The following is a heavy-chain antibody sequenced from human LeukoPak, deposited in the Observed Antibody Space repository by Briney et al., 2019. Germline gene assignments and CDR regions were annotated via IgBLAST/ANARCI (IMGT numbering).Heavy chain of an antibody. D-gene: IGHD6-13*01. V-gene: IGHV4-34*01. Sequence: SETPSLTCAVYGGSFSGYYWSWIRQPPGKGLEWIGEINHSGSTNYNPSLKSRVTISVDTSKNQFSLKLSSVTAADTAVYYCARHSNSSSWYDYWGQGTLVTVSS. CDR1: GGSFSGYY. J-gene: IGHJ4*02. CDR2: INHSGST. CDR3: ARHSNSSSWYDY.